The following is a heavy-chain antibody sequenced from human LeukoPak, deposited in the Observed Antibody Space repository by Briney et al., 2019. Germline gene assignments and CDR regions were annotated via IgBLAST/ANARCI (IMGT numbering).Heavy chain of an antibody. CDR1: GGSFSGYC. CDR3: ARGSITMVRGPRYNWCDP. Sequence: PSETLSLTCAVYGGSFSGYCWSWIRQPPGKGLEWIGEINHSGSTNYNPSLKSRVTISVDTSKNQFSLKLSSVPAADTAVYYCARGSITMVRGPRYNWCDPWGQGTLVTVSS. J-gene: IGHJ5*02. V-gene: IGHV4-34*01. D-gene: IGHD3-10*01. CDR2: INHSGST.